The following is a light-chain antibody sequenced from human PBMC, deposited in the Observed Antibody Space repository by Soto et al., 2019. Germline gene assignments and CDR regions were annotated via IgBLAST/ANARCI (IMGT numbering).Light chain of an antibody. CDR1: RRVSSY. V-gene: IGKV3-11*01. CDR2: DAS. CDR3: QHYYNWPRT. Sequence: TVLTHSPATRSLSPGDRATLSCRASRRVSSYLAWYQQKAGQAPRLLIYDASNRAAGTPARFSGSGSGTDFTLTISSLQPEDFAVYYCQHYYNWPRTFGQGTKVDI. J-gene: IGKJ1*01.